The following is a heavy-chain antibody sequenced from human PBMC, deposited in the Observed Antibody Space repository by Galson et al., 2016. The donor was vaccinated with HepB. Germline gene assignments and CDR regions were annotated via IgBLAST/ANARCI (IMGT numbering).Heavy chain of an antibody. V-gene: IGHV3-30*04. D-gene: IGHD5-12*01. CDR3: ARYTTMRVAPYGLDV. Sequence: SLRLSCAASGFTFSSYAMHWVHQAPGKGLEWVAVISNDGSYEHYTDSVQGRFTISRDNFKNTVYLQMNSLRVEDTAVYYCARYTTMRVAPYGLDVWGQGTTVSVSS. J-gene: IGHJ6*02. CDR1: GFTFSSYA. CDR2: ISNDGSYE.